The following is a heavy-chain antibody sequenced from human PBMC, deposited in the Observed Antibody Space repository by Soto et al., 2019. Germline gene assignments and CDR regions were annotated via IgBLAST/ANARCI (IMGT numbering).Heavy chain of an antibody. CDR3: VRRLTTTVNAMGY. Sequence: QVQLEESGGGVVQPGRSLRLSCKGSGFTFSSYAIHWVRQAPGKGLEWVAAISDGGTNKHTADSVKGRFTISRDNSRNPVYLQVNSLRVEDTAVYYCVRRLTTTVNAMGYWGQGTPVTVSS. CDR2: ISDGGTNK. V-gene: IGHV3-30-3*01. D-gene: IGHD1-1*01. J-gene: IGHJ4*02. CDR1: GFTFSSYA.